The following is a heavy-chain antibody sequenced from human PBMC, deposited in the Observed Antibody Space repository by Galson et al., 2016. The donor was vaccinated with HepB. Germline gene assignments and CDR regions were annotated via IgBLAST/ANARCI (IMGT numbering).Heavy chain of an antibody. D-gene: IGHD4-11*01. Sequence: SLRLSCAASGITFSSFAMSWVRQPPGKGLEWVSAISTSGDNPYYADSVKGRFTISRDNSKNTLYLQMDSLRVEDSAVYYCVKDRGVTTVTEAMALGYWGHGTLVTVSS. J-gene: IGHJ4*01. CDR2: ISTSGDNP. V-gene: IGHV3-23*01. CDR3: VKDRGVTTVTEAMALGY. CDR1: GITFSSFA.